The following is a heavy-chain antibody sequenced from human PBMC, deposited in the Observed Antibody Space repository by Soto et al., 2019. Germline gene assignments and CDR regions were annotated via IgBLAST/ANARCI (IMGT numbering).Heavy chain of an antibody. V-gene: IGHV3-23*01. CDR1: GFTFSSYA. Sequence: EVQLLESGGGLVQPGGSLRLSCAASGFTFSSYAMSWVRQAPGKGLEWVSAISGSGGSTYYADSVKGRFTISRDNSKNTLYLQMNSLRAEDTAVYYCAKSGTYSSGWWRPDDFFDYWGQGTLVTVSS. J-gene: IGHJ4*02. CDR3: AKSGTYSSGWWRPDDFFDY. D-gene: IGHD6-19*01. CDR2: ISGSGGST.